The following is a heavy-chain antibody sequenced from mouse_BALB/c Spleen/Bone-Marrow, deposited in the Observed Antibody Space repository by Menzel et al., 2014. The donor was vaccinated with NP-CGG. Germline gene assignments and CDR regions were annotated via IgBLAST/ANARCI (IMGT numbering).Heavy chain of an antibody. V-gene: IGHV1-9*01. CDR3: ARHGSSGFDC. Sequence: QVQLQQSGAELMKPGASVKISCKATGYTFSTYWIEWVKQRPGHGLEWIGEILPGNGNTDYNEKFKGKATFTADTSSNTAYMQLSSLTSEDSAVFYCARHGSSGFDCWGQGTALTVSS. D-gene: IGHD1-1*01. CDR1: GYTFSTYW. J-gene: IGHJ2*01. CDR2: ILPGNGNT.